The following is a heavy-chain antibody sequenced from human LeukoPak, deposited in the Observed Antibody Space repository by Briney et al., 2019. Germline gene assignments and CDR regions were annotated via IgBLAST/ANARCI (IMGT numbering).Heavy chain of an antibody. CDR2: ISGSGGST. V-gene: IGHV3-23*01. J-gene: IGHJ4*02. CDR3: ARGTMFPYYFDY. CDR1: GFTFSSYA. Sequence: GGSLRLSCAVSGFTFSSYAMSWVRQAPGKGLEWVSAISGSGGSTYYADSLKGRFTISRDNAKNSLYLQMNSLRAEDTAVYYCARGTMFPYYFDYWGQGTLVTVSS. D-gene: IGHD3-10*02.